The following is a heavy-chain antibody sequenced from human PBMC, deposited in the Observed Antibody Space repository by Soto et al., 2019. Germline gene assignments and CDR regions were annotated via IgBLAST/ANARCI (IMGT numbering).Heavy chain of an antibody. CDR1: GGSISSGSFY. D-gene: IGHD5-18*01. J-gene: IGHJ4*02. V-gene: IGHV4-31*06. Sequence: QVQLQESGPGLVKPSQTLSLNCSVSGGSISSGSFYCSWIRQHPGKGLEWIGYIFYSGYTSYNPSLKSRVTMSVDTSKNQCSLKLNSVTAADTAVYYCTAHAEGTAYWVQGTLVTVTS. CDR3: TAHAEGTAY. CDR2: IFYSGYT.